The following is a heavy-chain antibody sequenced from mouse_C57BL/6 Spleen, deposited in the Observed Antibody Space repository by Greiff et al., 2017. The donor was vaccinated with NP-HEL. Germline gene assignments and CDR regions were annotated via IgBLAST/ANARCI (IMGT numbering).Heavy chain of an antibody. CDR3: ARVWYPYAMDY. Sequence: EVMLVESEGGLVQPGSSMKLSCTASGFTFSDYYMAWVRQVPEKGLEWVANINYDGSSTYYLDSLKSRFIISRDNAKNILYLQMSSLKSEDTATYYCARVWYPYAMDYWGQGTSVTDSS. V-gene: IGHV5-16*01. J-gene: IGHJ4*01. D-gene: IGHD2-1*01. CDR1: GFTFSDYY. CDR2: INYDGSST.